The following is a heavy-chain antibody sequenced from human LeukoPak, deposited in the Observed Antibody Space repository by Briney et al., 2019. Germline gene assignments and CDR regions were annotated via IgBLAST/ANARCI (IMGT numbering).Heavy chain of an antibody. CDR3: AKEYSGIQLWSRGFGILDY. V-gene: IGHV3-21*04. D-gene: IGHD5-18*01. Sequence: GGSLRLSCAASGFTFSSYSMNWVRQAPGKGLEWVSSISSSSSYIYYADSVKGRFTISRDNSKNTLYLQMNSLRAEDTAVYYCAKEYSGIQLWSRGFGILDYWSQGTLVTVSS. CDR2: ISSSSSYI. CDR1: GFTFSSYS. J-gene: IGHJ4*02.